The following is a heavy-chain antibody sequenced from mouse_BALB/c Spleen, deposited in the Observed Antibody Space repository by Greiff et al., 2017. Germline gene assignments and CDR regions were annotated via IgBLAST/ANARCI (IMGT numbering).Heavy chain of an antibody. D-gene: IGHD2-1*01. CDR2: IWSGGST. V-gene: IGHV2-2*02. CDR1: GFSLTSYG. CDR3: ARIYGNHYFDY. Sequence: QVQLQQSGPGLVQPSQSLSITCTVSGFSLTSYGVHWVRQSPGKGLEWLGVIWSGGSTDYNAAFISRLSISKDNSKSQVFFKMNSLQANDTAIYYSARIYGNHYFDYWGQGTTLTVSS. J-gene: IGHJ2*01.